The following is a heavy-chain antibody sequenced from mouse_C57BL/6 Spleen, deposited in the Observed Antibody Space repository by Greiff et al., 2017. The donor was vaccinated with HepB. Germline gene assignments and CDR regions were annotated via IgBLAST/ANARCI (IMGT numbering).Heavy chain of an antibody. Sequence: VKLMESGPELVKPGASVKISCKASSYAFSSSWMNWVKQRPGKGLEWIGRIYPGDGDTNYNGKFKGKATLTADKSSSTAYMQLSSLTSGDSAVYFCAIRFDYWGQGTTLTVSS. J-gene: IGHJ2*01. V-gene: IGHV1-82*01. CDR2: IYPGDGDT. CDR1: SYAFSSSW. D-gene: IGHD1-1*01. CDR3: AIRFDY.